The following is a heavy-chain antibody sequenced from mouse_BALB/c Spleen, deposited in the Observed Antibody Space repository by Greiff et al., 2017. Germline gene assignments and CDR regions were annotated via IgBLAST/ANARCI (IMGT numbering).Heavy chain of an antibody. Sequence: VKLQESGAELMKPGASVKISCKATGYTFSSYWIEWVKQRPGHGLEWIGEILPGSGSTNYNEKFKGKATFTADTSSNTAYMQLSSLTSEDSAVYYCARGGYYYGSSPSFAYWGQGTLVTVSA. CDR3: ARGGYYYGSSPSFAY. J-gene: IGHJ3*01. D-gene: IGHD1-1*01. CDR2: ILPGSGST. V-gene: IGHV1-9*01. CDR1: GYTFSSYW.